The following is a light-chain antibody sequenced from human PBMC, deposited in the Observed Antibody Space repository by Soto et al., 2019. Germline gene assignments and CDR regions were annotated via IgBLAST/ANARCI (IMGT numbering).Light chain of an antibody. V-gene: IGLV1-44*01. CDR2: IND. J-gene: IGLJ2*01. CDR3: ATWDDNLDGPV. CDR1: RFNIGSNT. Sequence: QSVVTQPPSTSGTPGQRVTISCSGSRFNIGSNTVNWYRHLPGTAPKLLIYINDQRPSGVPDRFSGSKSGTSASLAISGLQSEDEADYFCATWDDNLDGPVFGGGTKLTVL.